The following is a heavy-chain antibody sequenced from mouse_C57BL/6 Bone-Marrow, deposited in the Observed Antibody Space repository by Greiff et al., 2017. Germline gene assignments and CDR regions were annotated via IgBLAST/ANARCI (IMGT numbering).Heavy chain of an antibody. CDR2: IDPSDSYT. Sequence: VQLQQPGAELVRPGTSVKLSCKASGYTFTSYWMHWVKQRPGQGLEWIGVIDPSDSYTNYNQKFKGKATLTVDTSSSTAYMQLSSLTSEDSAVYYCERLVLRYYFDYWGQGTTLTVSS. D-gene: IGHD1-1*01. J-gene: IGHJ2*01. V-gene: IGHV1-59*01. CDR3: ERLVLRYYFDY. CDR1: GYTFTSYW.